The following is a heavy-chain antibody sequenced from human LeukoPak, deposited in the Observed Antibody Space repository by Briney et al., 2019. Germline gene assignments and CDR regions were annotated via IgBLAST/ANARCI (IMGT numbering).Heavy chain of an antibody. D-gene: IGHD6-13*01. J-gene: IGHJ4*02. Sequence: ASVKVSCKASGYTFTGDYMHWVRQAPGQGLEWMGWINPNSGGTNYAQKFQGRVTMTRDTSISTAYMELSRLRSDDTAVYYCARDSSSWSYFDYWGQGTLVTVSS. CDR3: ARDSSSWSYFDY. CDR1: GYTFTGDY. V-gene: IGHV1-2*02. CDR2: INPNSGGT.